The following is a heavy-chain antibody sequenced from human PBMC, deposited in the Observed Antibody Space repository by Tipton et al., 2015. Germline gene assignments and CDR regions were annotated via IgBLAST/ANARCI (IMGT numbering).Heavy chain of an antibody. J-gene: IGHJ4*02. Sequence: SLRLSCAASGFTFSDQFIDWVRQAPGKGLEWVSSISGGGSFVYYAESVEGRFSISRDNAKNSLYLQMNSLRAEDTAVYYCAKRLFSFGVVTNPTFDYWGQGTLVTVSS. CDR1: GFTFSDQF. D-gene: IGHD3-3*01. V-gene: IGHV3-21*04. CDR3: AKRLFSFGVVTNPTFDY. CDR2: ISGGGSFV.